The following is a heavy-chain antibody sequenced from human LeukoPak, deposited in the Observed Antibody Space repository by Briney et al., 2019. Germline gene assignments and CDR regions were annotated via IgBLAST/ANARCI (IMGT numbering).Heavy chain of an antibody. D-gene: IGHD1-14*01. CDR1: GFTFSSYW. V-gene: IGHV3-30*03. Sequence: GSLRLSCAASGFTFSSYWMSWVRQAPGKGLEWVAVISYDGSNKYYADSVRGRFTISRDNSKNTLYLQMNSLRVEDTAMYYCAGGEPYVYWGQGTLVTVSS. CDR2: ISYDGSNK. J-gene: IGHJ4*02. CDR3: AGGEPYVY.